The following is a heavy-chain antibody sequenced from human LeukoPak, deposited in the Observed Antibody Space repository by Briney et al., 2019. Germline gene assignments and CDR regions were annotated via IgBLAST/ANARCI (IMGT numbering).Heavy chain of an antibody. V-gene: IGHV1-8*01. D-gene: IGHD3-10*01. CDR2: MNPNSGNT. Sequence: ASVKVSCKASGYTFTSYDINWVRQATGQGREWMGWMNPNSGNTAYAQRFQGRVTMTRNTSISTAYMEMSSLRSEDTAVYYCVRGGNRYYYGSGSYSLGGYYGMDVWGQGTTVTVSS. J-gene: IGHJ6*02. CDR1: GYTFTSYD. CDR3: VRGGNRYYYGSGSYSLGGYYGMDV.